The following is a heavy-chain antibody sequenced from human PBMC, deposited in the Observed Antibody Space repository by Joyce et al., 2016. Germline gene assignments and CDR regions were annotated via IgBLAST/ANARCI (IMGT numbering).Heavy chain of an antibody. Sequence: HLQESGPGLVEPSEPLSLTCSVSGDSLHNRIYYWGWLRPPPGRALEWIGNIFRSGRTLVNPSLRSRVTISMDTSKNDVSLRVTSVTAADTAVYYGAGDFKSSAFDRWGQGILVAVSS. V-gene: IGHV4-39*07. D-gene: IGHD3-22*01. CDR1: GDSLHNRIYY. CDR2: IFRSGRT. CDR3: AGDFKSSAFDR. J-gene: IGHJ4*02.